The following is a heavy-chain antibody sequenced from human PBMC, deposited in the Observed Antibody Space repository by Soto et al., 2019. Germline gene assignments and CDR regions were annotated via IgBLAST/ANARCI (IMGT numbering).Heavy chain of an antibody. CDR3: ARDLATVTIDY. J-gene: IGHJ4*02. D-gene: IGHD4-17*01. CDR1: GFTFSSYG. Sequence: PGGSLRLSCVASGFTFSSYGMHWVRQAPGKGLEWVAVIWYDGSNKYYADSVKGRFTISRDNSKNTLYLQMNSLRAEDTAVYYCARDLATVTIDYWGQGTLVTVSS. V-gene: IGHV3-33*01. CDR2: IWYDGSNK.